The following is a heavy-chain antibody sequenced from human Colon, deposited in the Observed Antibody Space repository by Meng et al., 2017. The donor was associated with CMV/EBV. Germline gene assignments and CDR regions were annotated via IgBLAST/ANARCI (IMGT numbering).Heavy chain of an antibody. V-gene: IGHV1-18*01. J-gene: IGHJ4*02. CDR2: INTNNGKT. CDR3: ARDIASTGTGGPDY. Sequence: SVYTFTSYGISWVRQAPGQGLEWMGWINTNNGKTNYAQNLQGRVTMTTDTSSTTAYMELRSLISDDTAVYYCARDIASTGTGGPDYWGQGTLVTVSS. D-gene: IGHD6-13*01. CDR1: VYTFTSYG.